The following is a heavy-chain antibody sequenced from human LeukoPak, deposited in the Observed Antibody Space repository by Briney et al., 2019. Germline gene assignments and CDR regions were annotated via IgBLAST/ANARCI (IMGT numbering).Heavy chain of an antibody. Sequence: GGSLRLSCAASGFTVSSNYMSWVRQAPGKGLEWVSVIYSGGSTYYADSVKGRFTISRDNAKNSLYLQMNSLRAEDTAVYYCARSVWPDYGDFGGRNDAFDIWGQGTMVTVSS. D-gene: IGHD4-17*01. CDR1: GFTVSSNY. CDR2: IYSGGST. J-gene: IGHJ3*02. V-gene: IGHV3-53*01. CDR3: ARSVWPDYGDFGGRNDAFDI.